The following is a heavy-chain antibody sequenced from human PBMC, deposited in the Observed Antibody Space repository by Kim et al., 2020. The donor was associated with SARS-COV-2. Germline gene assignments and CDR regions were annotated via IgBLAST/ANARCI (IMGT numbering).Heavy chain of an antibody. J-gene: IGHJ4*02. CDR3: AREDVYSSGWSTEGTPFDY. CDR2: ISSSGSTI. Sequence: GGSLRLSCAASGFTFSDYYMSWIRQAPGKGLEWVSYISSSGSTIYYADSVKGRFTISRDNAKNSLYLQMNSLIAEDTAVYYCAREDVYSSGWSTEGTPFDYWGQGTLVTVSS. V-gene: IGHV3-11*01. D-gene: IGHD6-19*01. CDR1: GFTFSDYY.